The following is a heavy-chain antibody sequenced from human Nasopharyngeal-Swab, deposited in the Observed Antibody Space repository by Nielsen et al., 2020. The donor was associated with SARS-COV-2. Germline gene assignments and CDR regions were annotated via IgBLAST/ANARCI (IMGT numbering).Heavy chain of an antibody. CDR1: GYTFTGYY. D-gene: IGHD6-19*01. J-gene: IGHJ4*02. CDR2: INPNSGGT. V-gene: IGHV1-2*02. Sequence: ASVKVSCKASGYTFTGYYMHWVRQAPGQGLEWMGWINPNSGGTNYAQKFQGRVTMTRDTSISTAYMELSRLRSDGTAVYYCARVNVRGWYLDYWGQGTLVTVSS. CDR3: ARVNVRGWYLDY.